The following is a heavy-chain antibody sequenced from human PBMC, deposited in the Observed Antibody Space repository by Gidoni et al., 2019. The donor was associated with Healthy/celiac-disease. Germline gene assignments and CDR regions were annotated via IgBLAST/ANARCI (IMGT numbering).Heavy chain of an antibody. J-gene: IGHJ4*02. V-gene: IGHV3-30-3*01. CDR1: GFTFSSYA. D-gene: IGHD6-19*01. CDR2: ISYDGSNK. CDR3: ATTESSGWKSFDY. Sequence: QVQLVESGGGVVQPGRSLRLSCAASGFTFSSYAMHWVRQAPGKGLEWVAVISYDGSNKYYADSVKGRFTISSDNSKNTLYLQMNSLRAEDTAVYYCATTESSGWKSFDYWGQGTLVTVSS.